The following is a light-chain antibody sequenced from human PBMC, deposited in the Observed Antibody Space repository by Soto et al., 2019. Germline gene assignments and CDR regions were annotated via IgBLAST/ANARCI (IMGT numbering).Light chain of an antibody. CDR1: KWGDKY. CDR2: QDS. V-gene: IGLV3-1*01. J-gene: IGLJ2*01. CDR3: QAWDRSTYVV. Sequence: SYELTQPPSVSVSPGQTASITCSGDKWGDKYACWYQQKPGQSPVLVIYQDSKRPSGIPERFSGSNSGNTATLTISGTQAMDEADYYCQAWDRSTYVVFGGGTKLTVL.